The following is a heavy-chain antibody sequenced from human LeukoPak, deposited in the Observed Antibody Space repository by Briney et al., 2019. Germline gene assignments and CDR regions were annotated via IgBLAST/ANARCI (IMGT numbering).Heavy chain of an antibody. CDR2: ISWNSGSI. D-gene: IGHD6-19*01. J-gene: IGHJ4*02. CDR1: GFTFDDYA. Sequence: PGGSLRLSCAASGFTFDDYAMHWVRQAPGKGLEWVSGISWNSGSIGYADSVKGRFTISRDNAKNSLYLQMNSLRAEDTALYYCAKDSSAVAGTGFDYWGQGTLVTVSS. V-gene: IGHV3-9*01. CDR3: AKDSSAVAGTGFDY.